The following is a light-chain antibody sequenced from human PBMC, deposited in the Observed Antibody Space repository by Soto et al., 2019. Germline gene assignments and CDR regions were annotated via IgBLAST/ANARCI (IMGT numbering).Light chain of an antibody. Sequence: EIVMTQSPATLSVSPGEGATLSCKASQNVYNNLAWYQQRPVQPPRLLIYDASTRATGISARFSGSGYGTEFTLTISSLQSEDFAVYFCQQCRNWPLTFGGGTKVEIK. CDR1: QNVYNN. V-gene: IGKV3-15*01. CDR3: QQCRNWPLT. CDR2: DAS. J-gene: IGKJ4*01.